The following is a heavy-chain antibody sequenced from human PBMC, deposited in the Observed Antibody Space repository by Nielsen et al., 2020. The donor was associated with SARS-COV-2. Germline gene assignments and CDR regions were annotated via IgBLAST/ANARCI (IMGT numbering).Heavy chain of an antibody. CDR2: INRDGSVT. CDR1: GFTLSNYN. CDR3: VREGDGYHSYYYGLDV. J-gene: IGHJ6*02. Sequence: GGSLRLSCAASGFTLSNYNMHWVRQGPGKGLVWVSRINRDGSVTNYADSVKGRFTISRDNGGNNLYLQVNSLRAEDTAVYYCVREGDGYHSYYYGLDVWGRGTTVTVSS. V-gene: IGHV3-74*01. D-gene: IGHD5-24*01.